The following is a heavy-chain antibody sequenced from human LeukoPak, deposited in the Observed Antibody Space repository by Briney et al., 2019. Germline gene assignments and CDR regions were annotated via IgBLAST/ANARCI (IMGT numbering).Heavy chain of an antibody. CDR1: GYSISSGYY. CDR3: ARAPGSGWSN. Sequence: SETLSLTCTVSGYSISSGYYWGWIRQPPGEGLEWIASIVHSGNTYYKPSLKSRVTISVDTFKNQFPLRLSSVTAADTALYYCARAPGSGWSNWGQGTLVTVSS. J-gene: IGHJ4*02. CDR2: IVHSGNT. V-gene: IGHV4-38-2*02. D-gene: IGHD6-19*01.